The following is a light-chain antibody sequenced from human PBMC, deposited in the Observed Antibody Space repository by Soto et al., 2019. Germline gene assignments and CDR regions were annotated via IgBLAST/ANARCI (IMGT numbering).Light chain of an antibody. CDR2: DDS. Sequence: SYELTQPPSVSVAPGQTARITCGENNIGGKSAHWYQQKPGQAPVLVVHDDSDRPSGIPERFSGSNSGNTATLTISRVEAGDEADYYCQVWHSSSDHFVFGTGTKLTVL. CDR1: NIGGKS. J-gene: IGLJ1*01. CDR3: QVWHSSSDHFV. V-gene: IGLV3-21*02.